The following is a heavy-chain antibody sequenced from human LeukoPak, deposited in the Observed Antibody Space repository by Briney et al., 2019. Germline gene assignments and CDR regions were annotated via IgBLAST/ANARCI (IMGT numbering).Heavy chain of an antibody. Sequence: ASVKVSCKASGYTFTSYDINWVRQATGQGLEWMGWMNPNSGNTGYAQKFQGRVTITRNTSISTAYMELSSLRSEDTAVYYCAKSGGMCGGDCYRHFDYWGQGTLVTVSS. D-gene: IGHD2-21*02. CDR2: MNPNSGNT. CDR3: AKSGGMCGGDCYRHFDY. CDR1: GYTFTSYD. J-gene: IGHJ4*02. V-gene: IGHV1-8*03.